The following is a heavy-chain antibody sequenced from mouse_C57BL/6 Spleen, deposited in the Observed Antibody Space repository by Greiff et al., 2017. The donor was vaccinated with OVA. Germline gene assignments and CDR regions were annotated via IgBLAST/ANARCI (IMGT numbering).Heavy chain of an antibody. Sequence: QVQLQQPGTELVKPGASVKLSCKASGYTFTSYWMHWVKQRPGQGLEWIGNINHKKSGTNYNEKFKSKATLTVDKSSSTAYMQLSSLTSEDSAVYYCARWIYDGYSSYAMDYWGQGTSVTVSS. V-gene: IGHV1-53*01. CDR2: INHKKSGT. J-gene: IGHJ4*01. D-gene: IGHD2-3*01. CDR3: ARWIYDGYSSYAMDY. CDR1: GYTFTSYW.